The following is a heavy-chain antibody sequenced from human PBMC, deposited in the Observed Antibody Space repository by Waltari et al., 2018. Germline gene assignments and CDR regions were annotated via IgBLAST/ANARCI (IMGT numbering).Heavy chain of an antibody. J-gene: IGHJ4*02. CDR1: SNSW. CDR3: VKGGGNFHS. D-gene: IGHD1-1*01. CDR2: IKEDGSQR. V-gene: IGHV3-7*03. Sequence: SNSWLSWGRQAPGKGLEWVANIKEDGSQRYYVDSVNGRFTISRDNAKNSLYLQMNSLRVEDTAVFYCVKGGGNFHSWGQGTLVTVS.